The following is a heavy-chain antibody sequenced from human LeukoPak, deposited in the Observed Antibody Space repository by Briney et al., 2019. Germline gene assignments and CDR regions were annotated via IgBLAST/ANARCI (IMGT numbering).Heavy chain of an antibody. CDR3: ARDIAVSGTTPFFDY. Sequence: SETLSLTCIVSGGSISSYHWNWIRQPPGKGLEWIGYIYHSGSTNCNPSLKSRVTISVDTSKNQFSLKLSSVTAADTAVYYCARDIAVSGTTPFFDYWGQGTLVTVSS. CDR2: IYHSGST. V-gene: IGHV4-59*01. D-gene: IGHD6-19*01. CDR1: GGSISSYH. J-gene: IGHJ4*02.